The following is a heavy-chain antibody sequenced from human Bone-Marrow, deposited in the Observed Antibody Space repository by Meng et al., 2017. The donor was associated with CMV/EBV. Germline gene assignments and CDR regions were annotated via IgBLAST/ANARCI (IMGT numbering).Heavy chain of an antibody. J-gene: IGHJ6*02. CDR3: AVRGAYYYYGMDV. CDR1: GFTFSSYW. D-gene: IGHD3-16*01. V-gene: IGHV3-74*01. CDR2: INSDGSST. Sequence: GESLKISCAASGFTFSSYWVHWVRQAPGKGLGWVSRINSDGSSTSYADSVKGRFTISRDNAKNTLYLQMNSLRAEDTAVYCCAVRGAYYYYGMDVWGQRTTVTVSS.